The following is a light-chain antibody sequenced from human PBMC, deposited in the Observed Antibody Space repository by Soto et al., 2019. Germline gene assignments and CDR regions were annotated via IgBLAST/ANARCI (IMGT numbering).Light chain of an antibody. CDR3: QQYNKWPLT. V-gene: IGKV3-15*01. Sequence: EIVMTQSRATLSVSPGERATLSCRASQSVYSNLAWYQQKPGQPPRLLIYGASTRATGIPARFSGSGSGTEFTLTISSLQSEDFAVYYCQQYNKWPLTFGGGTKVEVK. CDR1: QSVYSN. CDR2: GAS. J-gene: IGKJ4*01.